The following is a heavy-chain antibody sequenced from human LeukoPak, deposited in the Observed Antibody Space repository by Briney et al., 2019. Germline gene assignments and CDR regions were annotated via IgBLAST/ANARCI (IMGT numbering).Heavy chain of an antibody. V-gene: IGHV3-23*01. D-gene: IGHD4-17*01. Sequence: GGSLRLSCAASGFTFNNYAMSWVRQAPGKGLEWVPAISGSGGSTYYADSVKGRFTISRDNSKNTLYLQMNSLRAEDTAVYYCAKSTVTYYFDCWGQGTLVTVSS. J-gene: IGHJ4*02. CDR1: GFTFNNYA. CDR3: AKSTVTYYFDC. CDR2: ISGSGGST.